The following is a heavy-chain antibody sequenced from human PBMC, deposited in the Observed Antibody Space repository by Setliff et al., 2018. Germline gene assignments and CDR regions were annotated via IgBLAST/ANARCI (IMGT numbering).Heavy chain of an antibody. Sequence: PSETLSLTCTVSGGSVSNSGFFWGWLRQAPGKGLEWIGNIYDSGSSNYNASLKSRLIITRDTSKNQISLKLTSVTAADTAVYYCARHRPNPPFDAWGQGALVTVSS. D-gene: IGHD7-27*01. CDR2: IYDSGSS. V-gene: IGHV4-39*01. J-gene: IGHJ4*02. CDR1: GGSVSNSGFF. CDR3: ARHRPNPPFDA.